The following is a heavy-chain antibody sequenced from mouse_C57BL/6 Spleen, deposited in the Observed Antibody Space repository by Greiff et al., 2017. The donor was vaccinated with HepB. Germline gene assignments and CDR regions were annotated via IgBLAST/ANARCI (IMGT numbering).Heavy chain of an antibody. CDR3: AREAGILYAMDY. CDR2: ISDGGSYT. CDR1: GFTFSSYA. V-gene: IGHV5-4*01. J-gene: IGHJ4*01. Sequence: EVKLVESGGGLVKPGGSLKLSCAASGFTFSSYAMSWVRQTPEKRLEWVGTISDGGSYTYYPDNVKGRFTISRDNAKNNLYLQMSHLKSEDTALYYCAREAGILYAMDYWGQGTSVTVSS.